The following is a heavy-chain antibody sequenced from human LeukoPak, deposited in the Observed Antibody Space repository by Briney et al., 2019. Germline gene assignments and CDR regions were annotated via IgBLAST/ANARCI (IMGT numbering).Heavy chain of an antibody. CDR2: IYPGDSDT. Sequence: GESLKISCKGSGYSFTSYWIGWVRPMPGKGLEWMGIIYPGDSDTRQSASFQGQVTISADKSISTAYLQWSSLKASDTAMYYCAAGVAARGKYYFDYWGQGTLVTVSA. D-gene: IGHD6-13*01. V-gene: IGHV5-51*01. J-gene: IGHJ4*02. CDR1: GYSFTSYW. CDR3: AAGVAARGKYYFDY.